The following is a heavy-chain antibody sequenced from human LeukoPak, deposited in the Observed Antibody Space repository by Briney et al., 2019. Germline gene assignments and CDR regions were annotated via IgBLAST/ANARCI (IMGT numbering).Heavy chain of an antibody. CDR3: ARGDGYYPGLLRY. V-gene: IGHV4-38-2*02. Sequence: SETLSLTCTLSGYSLNSGSSWGWIRQSPGKGLEWLGRIYHSGTTYYTPPLKSRVNIAVDTSKNQFSLKLSSVSAADTAVYYCARGDGYYPGLLRYWGEGTLVTVSS. CDR2: IYHSGTT. CDR1: GYSLNSGSS. D-gene: IGHD5-24*01. J-gene: IGHJ4*02.